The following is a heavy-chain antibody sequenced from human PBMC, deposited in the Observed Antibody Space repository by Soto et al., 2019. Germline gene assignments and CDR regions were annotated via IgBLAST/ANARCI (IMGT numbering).Heavy chain of an antibody. Sequence: PGGSLRLSCAASGFTVSSNYMSWVRQAPGKGLEWVSVIYSGGSTYYADSVRGRFTISRDNSKNTLYLQMNSLRAEDTAVYYCARWSGGYPNNWFDPSGQVALVTVSS. J-gene: IGHJ5*02. D-gene: IGHD3-10*01. CDR1: GFTVSSNY. V-gene: IGHV3-66*01. CDR3: ARWSGGYPNNWFDP. CDR2: IYSGGST.